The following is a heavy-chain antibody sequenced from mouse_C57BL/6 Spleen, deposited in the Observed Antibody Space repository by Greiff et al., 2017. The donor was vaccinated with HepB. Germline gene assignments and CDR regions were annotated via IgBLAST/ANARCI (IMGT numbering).Heavy chain of an antibody. J-gene: IGHJ3*01. CDR2: ISSGSSTI. D-gene: IGHD1-1*01. CDR3: ARDHYYGSSGFAY. V-gene: IGHV5-17*01. CDR1: GFTFSDYG. Sequence: EVHLVESGGGLVKPGGSLKLSCAASGFTFSDYGMHWVRQAPEKGLEWVAYISSGSSTIYYADTVKGRFTISRDNAKNTLFLQMTSLRSEDTAMYYCARDHYYGSSGFAYWGQGTLVTVSA.